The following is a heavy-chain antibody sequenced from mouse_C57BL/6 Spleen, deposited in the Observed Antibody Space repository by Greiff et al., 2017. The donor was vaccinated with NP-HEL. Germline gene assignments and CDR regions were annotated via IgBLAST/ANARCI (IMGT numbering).Heavy chain of an antibody. CDR1: GYTFTSYW. V-gene: IGHV1-61*01. CDR3: ARDYYGSSYDY. CDR2: IYPSDSET. Sequence: QVQLQQPGAELVRPGSSVKLSCKASGYTFTSYWMDWVKQRPGQGLEWIGNIYPSDSETHYNQKFKDKATLTVDKSPSTAYMQLSSLTSEDSAVYYCARDYYGSSYDYWGQGTTLTVAS. J-gene: IGHJ2*01. D-gene: IGHD1-1*01.